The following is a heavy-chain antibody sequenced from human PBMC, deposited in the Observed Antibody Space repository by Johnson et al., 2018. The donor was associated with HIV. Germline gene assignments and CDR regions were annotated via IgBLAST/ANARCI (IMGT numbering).Heavy chain of an antibody. V-gene: IGHV3-74*02. CDR3: ARVQLLEDDVFNV. CDR2: INSDGRST. Sequence: VQLVESGGGVVRPGGSLRLSCVGSGIAFSTNWMHWVRQAPGKGLVWVSRINSDGRSTSYADSVKGRFTISRDNATNTLYLQMDNLGAEDTAVYYCARVQLLEDDVFNVWGQGTMVTVSS. CDR1: GIAFSTNW. J-gene: IGHJ3*01. D-gene: IGHD3-10*01.